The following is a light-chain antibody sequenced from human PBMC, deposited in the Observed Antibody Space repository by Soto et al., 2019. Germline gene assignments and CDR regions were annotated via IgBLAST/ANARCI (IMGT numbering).Light chain of an antibody. CDR2: LAS. Sequence: EVVLTQSPGTLSLSPGERATLSCRASQSVPSNSLAWYQQKPGQTPRLLISLASSRATDIPERFIGSGSGTDFTLTSNRLEPADFAVYYCQQYGSAPWTFGQGTRVEIK. CDR1: QSVPSNS. J-gene: IGKJ1*01. V-gene: IGKV3-20*01. CDR3: QQYGSAPWT.